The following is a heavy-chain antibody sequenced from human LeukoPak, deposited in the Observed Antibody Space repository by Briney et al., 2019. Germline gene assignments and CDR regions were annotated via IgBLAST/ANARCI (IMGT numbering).Heavy chain of an antibody. CDR2: ISGSGGST. J-gene: IGHJ4*02. CDR3: ARDLMGIAYRGAFYY. D-gene: IGHD6-13*01. CDR1: GFTFSSYG. Sequence: GGSLRLSCAASGFTFSSYGMSWVRQAPGKGLEWVSAISGSGGSTYYADSVKGRFTISRDNSKNSLYLQMNSLRAEDTAVYYCARDLMGIAYRGAFYYWGQGTLVTVSS. V-gene: IGHV3-23*01.